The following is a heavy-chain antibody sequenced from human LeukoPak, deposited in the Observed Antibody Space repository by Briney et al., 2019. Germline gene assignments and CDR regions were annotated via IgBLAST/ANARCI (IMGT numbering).Heavy chain of an antibody. V-gene: IGHV3-9*03. Sequence: SGRSLRLSCAASGFTFDDYAMHWVRHAPGKGLEWVSGISWNSGSIVYADSVKGRFTISRDNAKNSLYLQMNSLRAEDMALYYCVKGQGHTFSPYYFNYWGQGTLVTVSS. D-gene: IGHD2-2*02. CDR1: GFTFDDYA. J-gene: IGHJ4*02. CDR3: VKGQGHTFSPYYFNY. CDR2: ISWNSGSI.